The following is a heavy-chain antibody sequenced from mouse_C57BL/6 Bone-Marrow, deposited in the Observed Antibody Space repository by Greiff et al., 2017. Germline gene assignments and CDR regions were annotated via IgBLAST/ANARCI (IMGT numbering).Heavy chain of an antibody. J-gene: IGHJ2*01. D-gene: IGHD1-1*01. CDR1: GFNIKDYY. CDR3: TIYYYGSSYRGGY. CDR2: IDPEDGDT. V-gene: IGHV14-1*01. Sequence: VQLQQSGAELVRPGASVKLSCTASGFNIKDYYMHWVKQRPEQGLEWIGRIDPEDGDTEYAPKFQGKATMTADTSSNTAYLQLSSLTSEDTAVYYCTIYYYGSSYRGGYWGQGTTLTVSS.